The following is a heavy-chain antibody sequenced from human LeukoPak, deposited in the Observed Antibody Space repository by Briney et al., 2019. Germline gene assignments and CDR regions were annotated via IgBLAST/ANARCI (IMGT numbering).Heavy chain of an antibody. CDR2: IYSGRST. J-gene: IGHJ4*02. CDR3: ARGASGYSYG. Sequence: SETLSLTCSVSGGSISSFYWRWIRHPPGRGLEWICYIYSGRSTNYPPSLNRRVIISIDTSKNQFPLNLSSVTAADAAVYYCARGASGYSYGWGQGTLVTVSS. CDR1: GGSISSFY. D-gene: IGHD5-18*01. V-gene: IGHV4-59*01.